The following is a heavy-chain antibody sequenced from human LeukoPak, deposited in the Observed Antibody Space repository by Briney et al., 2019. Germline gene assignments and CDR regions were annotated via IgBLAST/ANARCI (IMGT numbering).Heavy chain of an antibody. J-gene: IGHJ3*02. CDR1: GGSISDYY. CDR3: AREKDTGSNHAKIRYDI. D-gene: IGHD1-26*01. Sequence: SETLTLTCTVSGGSISDYYWSWIRQPPGKGLDWIQWIFGSGSSNYNPSLKGRLPISVDTSKNQYSLKLNSATAADKAVYYCAREKDTGSNHAKIRYDIWGQGTMVTVSS. CDR2: IFGSGSS. V-gene: IGHV4-59*01.